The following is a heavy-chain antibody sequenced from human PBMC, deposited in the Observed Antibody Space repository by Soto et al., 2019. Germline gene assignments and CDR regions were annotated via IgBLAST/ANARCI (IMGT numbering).Heavy chain of an antibody. D-gene: IGHD5-12*01. CDR3: ARESGGATATLDYYYFYMGV. CDR2: INPNSGVT. J-gene: IGHJ6*03. V-gene: IGHV1-2*04. CDR1: GDTFTDYY. Sequence: QVQLVQSGAEVKKPGASVTVSCRSSGDTFTDYYIHWVRQAPGQGLEWMGWINPNSGVTKYAQKFQGWVSMTRDTSIRTVYMQLSRLRSDDTAVYYCARESGGATATLDYYYFYMGVWGTGTTVTVSS.